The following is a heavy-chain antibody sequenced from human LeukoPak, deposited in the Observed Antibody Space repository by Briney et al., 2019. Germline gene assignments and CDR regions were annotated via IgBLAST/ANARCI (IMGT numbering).Heavy chain of an antibody. Sequence: PGESLRISCKGSGYSFTNYWISRGRQMPGEGLEWMVRIDYNDSYTNYSPSFQGHVTISADKSISTAYLQWSSLKASDTAMYYCARHPLAYYYDSSGYIGKSENPIDYWGQGTLVTASS. J-gene: IGHJ4*02. V-gene: IGHV5-10-1*01. CDR3: ARHPLAYYYDSSGYIGKSENPIDY. D-gene: IGHD3-22*01. CDR2: IDYNDSYT. CDR1: GYSFTNYW.